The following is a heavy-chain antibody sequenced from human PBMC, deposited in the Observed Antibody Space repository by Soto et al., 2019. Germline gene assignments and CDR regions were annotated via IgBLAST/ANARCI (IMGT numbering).Heavy chain of an antibody. CDR2: MNTNSDDA. J-gene: IGHJ6*02. CDR1: GYTFTSYD. CDR3: AREWSAAGHFYGMDV. D-gene: IGHD6-13*01. Sequence: ASVKVSCKTSGYTFTSYDINWVRQAPGQGLEWVGWMNTNSDDARSAQKFRGRLTLTRDKSMRAVYMKLSNLRPDDSAVYYCAREWSAAGHFYGMDVWGQGTTVTVSS. V-gene: IGHV1-8*01.